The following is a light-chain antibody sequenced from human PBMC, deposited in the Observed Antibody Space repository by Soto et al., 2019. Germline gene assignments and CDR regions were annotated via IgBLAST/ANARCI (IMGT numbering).Light chain of an antibody. CDR1: QSISSW. J-gene: IGKJ2*01. CDR2: KAS. V-gene: IGKV1-5*03. CDR3: HQYDSYPYT. Sequence: DIQMTQSPSPLSASVRDRVTITCRASQSISSWLAWYQQKPGKAPKLLIYKASNLQSGVPSRFSGSGSETEFTLTISSLQPDDFATYYCHQYDSYPYTFGQGTKLE.